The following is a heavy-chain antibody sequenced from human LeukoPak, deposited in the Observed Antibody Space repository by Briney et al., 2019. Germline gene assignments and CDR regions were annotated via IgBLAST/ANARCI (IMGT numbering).Heavy chain of an antibody. CDR2: IYYSGST. CDR3: ARGAGKYYFHGMDV. CDR1: GGSISSSY. J-gene: IGHJ6*02. V-gene: IGHV4-59*01. Sequence: SETLSLTCTVSGGSISSSYWSWIRQPPGKGLEWIGHIYYSGSTNFNPSLKSRVTLSLDTSKNQFSLKLISVTAADTAVYYCARGAGKYYFHGMDVWGQGTKATVSS.